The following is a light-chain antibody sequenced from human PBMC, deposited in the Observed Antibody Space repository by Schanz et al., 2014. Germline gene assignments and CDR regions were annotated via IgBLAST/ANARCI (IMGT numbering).Light chain of an antibody. CDR1: QSVSRF. CDR2: DAS. J-gene: IGKJ5*01. V-gene: IGKV3-11*01. Sequence: EIVLTQSPATLSLSPGERATLSCRASQSVSRFLAWYQQKAGQAPRLLIYDASNRATGIPARFSGSGSGTDFTLTITSLEPEDFAVYFCQQRHTWPLTFGQGTRLDIK. CDR3: QQRHTWPLT.